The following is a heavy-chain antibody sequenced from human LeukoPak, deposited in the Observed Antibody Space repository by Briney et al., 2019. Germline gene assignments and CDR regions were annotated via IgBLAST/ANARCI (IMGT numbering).Heavy chain of an antibody. V-gene: IGHV3-30*18. D-gene: IGHD5-24*01. Sequence: GGSLRLSCAASGFTFSSYVMHWGRQAPGKGLEWVAVISYDGSNKYYADSVKGRFTISRDNSKNTLYLQMNSLRAEDTAVYYCAKDDAYNYYWGQGALVAVSS. J-gene: IGHJ4*02. CDR2: ISYDGSNK. CDR1: GFTFSSYV. CDR3: AKDDAYNYY.